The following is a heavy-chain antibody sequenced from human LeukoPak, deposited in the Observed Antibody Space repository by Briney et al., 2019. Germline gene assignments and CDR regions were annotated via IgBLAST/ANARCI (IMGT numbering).Heavy chain of an antibody. CDR2: INPNSGVT. D-gene: IGHD2-2*01. Sequence: ASVKVSCKASGYTFTGYYMHSGRQAPGQRLEWMGWINPNSGVTNYAQKFQDRVTMTRDTSIKTAYMSLTRMMSDDTTVYYCGREGCSSTSCYCFDPWGKGTLVTVSS. CDR1: GYTFTGYY. J-gene: IGHJ5*02. V-gene: IGHV1-2*02. CDR3: GREGCSSTSCYCFDP.